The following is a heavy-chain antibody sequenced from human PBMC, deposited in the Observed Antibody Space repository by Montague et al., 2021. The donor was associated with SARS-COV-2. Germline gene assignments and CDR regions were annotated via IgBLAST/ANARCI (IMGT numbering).Heavy chain of an antibody. V-gene: IGHV4-59*01. Sequence: ETLSLTCTVSGGSISSYYWTWIRQPPGKGLESIGYIYHNGSTKYNPSLKSRVTISVDTSKNQFSLKLSSVSVADTAVYYCARGGGDSADYYNYTMDVWGQGTTVTVFS. CDR1: GGSISSYY. D-gene: IGHD2-21*02. CDR2: IYHNGST. J-gene: IGHJ6*02. CDR3: ARGGGDSADYYNYTMDV.